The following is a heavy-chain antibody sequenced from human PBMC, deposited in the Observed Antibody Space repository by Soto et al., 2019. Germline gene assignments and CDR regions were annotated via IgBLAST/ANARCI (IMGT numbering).Heavy chain of an antibody. J-gene: IGHJ3*02. D-gene: IGHD6-19*01. Sequence: QVQLVESGGGLVKPGGSLRLSCAASGFTFSDYYMSWIRQAPGKGLEWVSYISSSSSYTNYADSVKGRFTISRDNAKNSLYLQMNSLRAEDTAVYYCATDSSGWSDALDIWGQGTMVTVSS. CDR1: GFTFSDYY. CDR3: ATDSSGWSDALDI. CDR2: ISSSSSYT. V-gene: IGHV3-11*05.